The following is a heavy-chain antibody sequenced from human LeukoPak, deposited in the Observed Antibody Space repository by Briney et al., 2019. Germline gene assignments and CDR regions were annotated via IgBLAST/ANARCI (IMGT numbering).Heavy chain of an antibody. V-gene: IGHV4-34*01. CDR1: GGSFSGYY. D-gene: IGHD7-27*01. CDR3: ARGLGDYNEY. Sequence: SETLSLTCAVYGGSFSGYYWSWIRQPPGKGLEWIGEINHSGSTNYNPSLKSRVTISVDTSKNQFSLKLSSVTAADTAVYYCARGLGDYNEYWGQGTLVTVSS. J-gene: IGHJ4*02. CDR2: INHSGST.